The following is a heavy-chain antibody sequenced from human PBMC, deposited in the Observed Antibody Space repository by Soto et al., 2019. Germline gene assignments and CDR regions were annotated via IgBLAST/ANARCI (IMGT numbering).Heavy chain of an antibody. CDR1: GYSISSGYY. D-gene: IGHD3-3*01. J-gene: IGHJ3*02. CDR3: ASPSPRITIFGVVYGAFDI. Sequence: LSLTCAVSGYSISSGYYWGWIRQPPGKGLEWIGSIYHSGSTYYNPSLKSRVTISVDTSKNQFSLKLSSVTAADTAVYYCASPSPRITIFGVVYGAFDIWGQGTMVTVSS. V-gene: IGHV4-38-2*01. CDR2: IYHSGST.